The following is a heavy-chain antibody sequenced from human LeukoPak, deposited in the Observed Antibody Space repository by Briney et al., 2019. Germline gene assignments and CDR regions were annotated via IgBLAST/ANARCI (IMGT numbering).Heavy chain of an antibody. Sequence: ASVKVSCKASGYTFTGYYMHWVRQAPGQGLEWMGWINPNSGGTNYAQKFQGRVTMTRNTSISTAYMELSSLRSEDTAVYYCARGRVTGAYYYYYGMDVWGQGTTVTVSS. V-gene: IGHV1-2*02. CDR1: GYTFTGYY. D-gene: IGHD1-20*01. CDR3: ARGRVTGAYYYYYGMDV. CDR2: INPNSGGT. J-gene: IGHJ6*02.